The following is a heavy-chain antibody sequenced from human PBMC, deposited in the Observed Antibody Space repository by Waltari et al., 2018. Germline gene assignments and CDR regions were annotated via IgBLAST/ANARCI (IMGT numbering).Heavy chain of an antibody. CDR3: ARDKRRGRGGCLEWSTPKGYYGMDV. CDR2: IYHSGST. CDR1: GGSISSSNW. V-gene: IGHV4-4*02. J-gene: IGHJ6*02. Sequence: QVQLQESGPGLVKPSGTLSLTCAVSGGSISSSNWWSWVRQPPGKGLEWIGEIYHSGSTTHNPSLKSRGTKSVDKAKNQFSLKLSSVTAADTAVYYCARDKRRGRGGCLEWSTPKGYYGMDVWGQGTTVTVSS. D-gene: IGHD3-3*01.